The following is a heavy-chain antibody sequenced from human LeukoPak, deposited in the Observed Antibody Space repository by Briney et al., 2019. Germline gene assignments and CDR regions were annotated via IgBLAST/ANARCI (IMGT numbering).Heavy chain of an antibody. CDR1: GGSFSGYY. D-gene: IGHD3-3*01. CDR2: INHSGST. V-gene: IGHV4-34*01. J-gene: IGHJ6*02. CDR3: ARGNYDFWSGYQSPYYYYGMDV. Sequence: PSETLSLTCAVYGGSFSGYYWSWIRQPPGKGLEWIGEINHSGSTNYNPSLKSRVTISVDTSKNQFSLKLSPVTAADTAVYYCARGNYDFWSGYQSPYYYYGMDVWGQGTTVTVSS.